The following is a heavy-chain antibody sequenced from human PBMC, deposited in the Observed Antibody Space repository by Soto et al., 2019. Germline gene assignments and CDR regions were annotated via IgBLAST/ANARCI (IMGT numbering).Heavy chain of an antibody. CDR1: GFTFSSYA. D-gene: IGHD3-22*01. CDR3: AKGRITMIVVVINPYFDY. J-gene: IGHJ4*02. CDR2: ISGSGGST. V-gene: IGHV3-23*01. Sequence: EVQLLESGGGMVQPGGSLRLSCAASGFTFSSYAMSWVRQAPGKGLQWVSAISGSGGSTYYADSVKGRFTISRDNSKNTLYLQMNSLRAEDTAVYYCAKGRITMIVVVINPYFDYWGQGTQVTVSS.